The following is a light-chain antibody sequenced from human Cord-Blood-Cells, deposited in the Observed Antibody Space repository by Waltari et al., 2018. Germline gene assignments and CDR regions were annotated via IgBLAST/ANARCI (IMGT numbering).Light chain of an antibody. CDR1: SSDVVGYNY. CDR2: DVS. J-gene: IGLJ1*01. Sequence: QSALTQPRSVSGSPGQSVTISCTGTSSDVVGYNYVSWYQQPPGKAPKPMIYDVSKRPSGVPDRFSGSKSGNTASLTISGLQAEDEADYYCCSYAGSYTYVFGTGTKVTVL. V-gene: IGLV2-11*01. CDR3: CSYAGSYTYV.